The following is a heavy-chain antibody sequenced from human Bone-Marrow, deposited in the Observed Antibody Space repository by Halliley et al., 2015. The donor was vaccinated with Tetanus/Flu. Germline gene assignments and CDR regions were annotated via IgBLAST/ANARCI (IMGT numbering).Heavy chain of an antibody. CDR1: GFTFGDYA. J-gene: IGHJ4*02. V-gene: IGHV3-49*04. Sequence: SLRLSCTASGFTFGDYAMAWVRQAPGKGLEWQGFIRPKPYAYATENAASVQGRFTISRDDSKTSAFLQMNSLKIEDTALYFCARVNCSANNCYFPHFLDSWGQGAQVIVS. D-gene: IGHD2-15*01. CDR3: ARVNCSANNCYFPHFLDS. CDR2: IRPKPYAYAT.